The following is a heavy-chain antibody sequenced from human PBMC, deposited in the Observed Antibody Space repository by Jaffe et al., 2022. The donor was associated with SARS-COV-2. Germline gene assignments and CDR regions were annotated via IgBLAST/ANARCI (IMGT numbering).Heavy chain of an antibody. CDR2: ISAYNGKT. D-gene: IGHD3-10*01. J-gene: IGHJ5*02. CDR1: GYTFINYA. V-gene: IGHV1-18*01. CDR3: ARDGRAFGSGSGWFDT. Sequence: QVQLVQSGAEVTKPGASVKVSCKASGYTFINYAINWVRQAPGQGLEWMGWISAYNGKTSYPQKLQGRVTMTTDKSTSTAYMDLRNLRSDDTAMYYCARDGRAFGSGSGWFDTWGQGTLVTVSS.